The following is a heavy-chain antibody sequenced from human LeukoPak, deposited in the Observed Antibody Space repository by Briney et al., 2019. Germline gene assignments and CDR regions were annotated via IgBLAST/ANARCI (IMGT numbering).Heavy chain of an antibody. CDR3: AKDRSRQQMWGTIKKWFDP. CDR2: IRYDGSNK. D-gene: IGHD5-24*01. V-gene: IGHV3-30*02. Sequence: PGGSLRLSCAASGFTFSDYYMTWIRQAPGKGLEWVAFIRYDGSNKYYADSVKGRFTISRDNSKNTLYLQMNSLRTEDTAVYFCAKDRSRQQMWGTIKKWFDPWGQGTLVSVSS. J-gene: IGHJ5*02. CDR1: GFTFSDYY.